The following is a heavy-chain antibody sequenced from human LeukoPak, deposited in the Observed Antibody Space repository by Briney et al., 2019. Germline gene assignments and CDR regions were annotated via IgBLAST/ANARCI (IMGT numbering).Heavy chain of an antibody. D-gene: IGHD1-26*01. CDR3: ARDRELDGYYYYYMDV. CDR2: VYSGAY. Sequence: SETLSLTCTVSGASITNHFWGWIRQPPGKGLQWIGYVYSGAYYYNPSLVGRLTVSVDTAKNQFSLGLRSVTAADTAVYYCARDRELDGYYYYYMDVWGKGTTVTVSS. V-gene: IGHV4-4*09. J-gene: IGHJ6*03. CDR1: GASITNHF.